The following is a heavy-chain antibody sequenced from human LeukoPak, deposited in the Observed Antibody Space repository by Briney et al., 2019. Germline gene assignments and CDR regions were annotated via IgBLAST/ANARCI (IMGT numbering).Heavy chain of an antibody. D-gene: IGHD1-26*01. J-gene: IGHJ5*02. CDR2: TSTYNGNT. CDR3: ARDLAWGADLMGPTDDWLDP. V-gene: IGHV1-18*01. CDR1: GYSFISYG. Sequence: ASVKVSCKASGYSFISYGITWVRQAPGQGLEWMGWTSTYNGNTNYAQKVQGRVTVTTDTSTSTVYMELRSLRSDDTAVYYCARDLAWGADLMGPTDDWLDPWGQGTLVTVSS.